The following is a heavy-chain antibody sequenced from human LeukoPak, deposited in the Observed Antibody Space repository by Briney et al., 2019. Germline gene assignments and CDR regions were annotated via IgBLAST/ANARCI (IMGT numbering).Heavy chain of an antibody. CDR1: GVSISSGGYY. J-gene: IGHJ5*02. V-gene: IGHV4-31*03. CDR2: IYYSGST. Sequence: SQTLSLTCTVSGVSISSGGYYWSWIRQHPGKGLEWIGYIYYSGSTYYNPSLKSRVTISVDTSKNQFSLKLSSVTAADTAVYYCANYGSGSYRFDPWGQGTLVTVSS. D-gene: IGHD3-10*01. CDR3: ANYGSGSYRFDP.